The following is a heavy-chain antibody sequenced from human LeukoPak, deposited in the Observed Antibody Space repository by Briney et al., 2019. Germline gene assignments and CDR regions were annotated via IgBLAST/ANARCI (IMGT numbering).Heavy chain of an antibody. CDR2: ISNSGGTI. CDR3: ARGSSGYCSGGSCYYFY. Sequence: GGSLRLSCAASGFTFSSYEMNWVRQAPGKGLEWVSYISNSGGTIYYADSLKGRFTISRDNAKNSLYLQMNSLRAEDTAVYYCARGSSGYCSGGSCYYFYWGQGTLVTVSS. J-gene: IGHJ4*02. V-gene: IGHV3-48*03. D-gene: IGHD2-15*01. CDR1: GFTFSSYE.